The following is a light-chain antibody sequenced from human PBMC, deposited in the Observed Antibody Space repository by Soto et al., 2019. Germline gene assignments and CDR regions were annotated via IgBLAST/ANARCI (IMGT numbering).Light chain of an antibody. Sequence: DIVMTQSPDSLAVSLGERATINCKSSQSVLYNFNNKNNLAWYQQKPGQPPTLLIYWASTRQSGVPDRFSGSGSVTDFTLTISTLQAEDVAVYYCQQYYNTPQSFGGGTKVEIK. J-gene: IGKJ4*01. CDR3: QQYYNTPQS. CDR2: WAS. V-gene: IGKV4-1*01. CDR1: QSVLYNFNNKNN.